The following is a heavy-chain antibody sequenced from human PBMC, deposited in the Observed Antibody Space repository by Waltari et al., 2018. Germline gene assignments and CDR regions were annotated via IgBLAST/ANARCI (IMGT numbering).Heavy chain of an antibody. CDR3: ARDQYGESFYYAMNV. CDR1: GFSFTNYG. V-gene: IGHV3-33*01. J-gene: IGHJ6*02. CDR2: RWYDEKKK. Sequence: QEKLVESGGGVVQSGRSLKLSCEASGFSFTNYGMHWVRQDPGKGLESLAIRWYDEKKKYYADSVKGRFDISRDNSRNTLYLQMDSLRAEDTAVYFCARDQYGESFYYAMNVWGQGTAVTVSS. D-gene: IGHD1-26*01.